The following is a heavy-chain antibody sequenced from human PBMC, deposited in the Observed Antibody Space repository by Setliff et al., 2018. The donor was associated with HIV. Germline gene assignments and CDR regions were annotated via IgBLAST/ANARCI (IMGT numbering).Heavy chain of an antibody. CDR1: GGSISTYY. CDR2: IHFSGST. Sequence: SETLSLTCTVSGGSISTYYWSWIRQPPGKGLEWIGSIHFSGSTWYTQSLKSRVTIWVDTSKNQFSLKVNSVTAADTAVYYCVRPSLGIGGGSIFHNWGQGTLVTSPQ. D-gene: IGHD3-3*01. J-gene: IGHJ4*02. V-gene: IGHV4-59*04. CDR3: VRPSLGIGGGSIFHN.